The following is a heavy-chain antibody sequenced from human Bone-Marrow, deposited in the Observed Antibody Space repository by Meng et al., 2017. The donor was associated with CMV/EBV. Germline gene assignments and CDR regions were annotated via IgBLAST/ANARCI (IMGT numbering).Heavy chain of an antibody. CDR2: IKHDGSER. J-gene: IGHJ4*02. CDR1: GFTFSYYW. CDR3: ARGDYWAAAGTRSDY. V-gene: IGHV3-7*01. D-gene: IGHD6-13*01. Sequence: GESLKISCAASGFTFSYYWMSWVRQAPGKGLEWVANIKHDGSERYYVDSVKGRFTISRDNAKNSLYLQMNSLRAEDTAAYFCARGDYWAAAGTRSDYWGQGSLVTGYS.